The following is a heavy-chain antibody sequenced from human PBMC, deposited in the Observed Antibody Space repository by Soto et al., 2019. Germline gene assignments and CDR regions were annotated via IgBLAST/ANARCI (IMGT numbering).Heavy chain of an antibody. CDR3: ARERGDVLLWFGESGSGMDV. D-gene: IGHD3-10*01. J-gene: IGHJ6*02. V-gene: IGHV3-33*01. CDR2: IWYDGSNK. Sequence: AQGKGLEWVAVIWYDGSNKYYADSVKGRFTISRDNSKNTLYLQMNSLRAEDTAVYYCARERGDVLLWFGESGSGMDVWGQGTTVTVSS.